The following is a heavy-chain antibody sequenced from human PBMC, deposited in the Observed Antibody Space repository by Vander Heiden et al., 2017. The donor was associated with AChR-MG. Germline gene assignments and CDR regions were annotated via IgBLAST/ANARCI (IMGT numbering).Heavy chain of an antibody. D-gene: IGHD4-4*01. V-gene: IGHV4-61*01. CDR1: RGSVSSGSYY. CDR2: IYYTGST. J-gene: IGHJ3*02. Sequence: QVQLQASGPGLVKPSETLSLTCTVSRGSVSSGSYYWTWIRQPPGKGLQWIGYIYYTGSTNYNPSLKSRLTISVDTSKREFSLKLSSVSAADTAVYYCARGVLSTTNAFDIWGQGTMVAVSS. CDR3: ARGVLSTTNAFDI.